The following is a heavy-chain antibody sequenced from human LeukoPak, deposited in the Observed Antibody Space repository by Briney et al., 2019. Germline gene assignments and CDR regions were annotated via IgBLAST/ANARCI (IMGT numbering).Heavy chain of an antibody. CDR1: GFSLSTSGVG. CDR3: AHGTTSSPVDY. Sequence: KESGPTLVKPTQTLTLTCTFSGFSLSTSGVGVGWIRQPPGQALEWLALIYWDDDKRYSPSLKSRLTITKDTSKNLVVLTMINMDPVDTATYYCAHGTTSSPVDYWGQGTLVTVSS. J-gene: IGHJ4*02. CDR2: IYWDDDK. V-gene: IGHV2-5*02. D-gene: IGHD1-1*01.